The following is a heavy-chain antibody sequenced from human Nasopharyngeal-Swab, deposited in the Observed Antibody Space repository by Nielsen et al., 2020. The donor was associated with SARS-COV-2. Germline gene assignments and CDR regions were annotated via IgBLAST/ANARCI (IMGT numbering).Heavy chain of an antibody. CDR3: ARVTELLGREFDP. D-gene: IGHD3-10*01. V-gene: IGHV1-18*01. CDR2: ISAYNGNT. Sequence: VRQAPGQGLEWMGWISAYNGNTNYAQKLEGRVTMTTDTSTSTAYMELRSLRSVDTAVYYCARVTELLGREFDPWGQGTLVTVSS. J-gene: IGHJ5*02.